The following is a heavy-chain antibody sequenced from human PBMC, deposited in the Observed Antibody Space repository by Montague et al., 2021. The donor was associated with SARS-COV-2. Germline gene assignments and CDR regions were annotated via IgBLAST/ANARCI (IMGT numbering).Heavy chain of an antibody. CDR1: GGSFSGYY. D-gene: IGHD3-10*01. CDR2: INHGGST. V-gene: IGHV4-34*01. J-gene: IGHJ6*03. Sequence: SETLSLTCAVHGGSFSGYYWNWIRQPPGKGLEWIGEINHGGSTKYSPSLKSRLTISADTSKNQFSLELTSVAAADTAVYYCARLRDGVVPSPILGVGPYYSYYYMDVWGRGTTVTVS. CDR3: ARLRDGVVPSPILGVGPYYSYYYMDV.